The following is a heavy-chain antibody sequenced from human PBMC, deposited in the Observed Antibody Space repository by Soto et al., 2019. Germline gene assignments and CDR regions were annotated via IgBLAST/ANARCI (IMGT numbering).Heavy chain of an antibody. V-gene: IGHV3-33*01. J-gene: IGHJ4*02. CDR2: IWYDGSNK. Sequence: QVQLVESGGGVVQPGRSLRLSCAASGFTFSSYGMHWVRQAPGKGLEWVAVIWYDGSNKYYADSVKGRFTISRDNSKNTLYLQMNGHSAEDTVVYYAARDGWCRGGRCYAVPIVVYWGQGSLVTVSS. D-gene: IGHD2-15*01. CDR1: GFTFSSYG. CDR3: ARDGWCRGGRCYAVPIVVY.